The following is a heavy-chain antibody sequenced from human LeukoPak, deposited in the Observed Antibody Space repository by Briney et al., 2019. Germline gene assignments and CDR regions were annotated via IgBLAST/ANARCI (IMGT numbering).Heavy chain of an antibody. CDR2: IRPDGSVI. J-gene: IGHJ3*02. CDR1: GFTFSNYW. CDR3: ATQSPVTFGGVIVLGAFDI. V-gene: IGHV3-7*01. Sequence: PGGSLRLSCAASGFTFSNYWMTWVRRAPGKGLEWVANIRPDGSVIHYVDSVKGRFTISRDSAKNSLYLQMNSLRAEDTAVYYCATQSPVTFGGVIVLGAFDIWGQGTMVTVSS. D-gene: IGHD3-16*02.